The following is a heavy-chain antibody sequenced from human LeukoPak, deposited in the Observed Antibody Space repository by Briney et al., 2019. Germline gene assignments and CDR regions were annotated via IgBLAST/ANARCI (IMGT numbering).Heavy chain of an antibody. D-gene: IGHD3-16*01. CDR2: LNEDGGIT. CDR1: GYSFSSFW. CDR3: TGDIGGRSAY. J-gene: IGHJ4*02. V-gene: IGHV3-74*01. Sequence: TGGSLRLSCEGSGYSFSSFWMHWVRQAPGEGLVWVSRLNEDGGITNYADFAKGRFTISRDNARNTLYLQMNSLSADDTAVYYCTGDIGGRSAYWGQGALVTVSS.